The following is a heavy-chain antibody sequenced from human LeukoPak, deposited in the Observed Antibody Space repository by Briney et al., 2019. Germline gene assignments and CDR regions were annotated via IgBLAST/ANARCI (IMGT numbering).Heavy chain of an antibody. CDR3: AAVPYYYDSSGYPPPGFDY. J-gene: IGHJ4*02. CDR1: GFTFTSSA. Sequence: ASVKVSCKASGFTFTSSAMQWVRQARGQRLEWIGWIVVGSGNTNYAQKFQERVTITRDMSTSTAYMELSSLRSEDTAVYYCAAVPYYYDSSGYPPPGFDYWGQGTLVTVSS. D-gene: IGHD3-22*01. CDR2: IVVGSGNT. V-gene: IGHV1-58*02.